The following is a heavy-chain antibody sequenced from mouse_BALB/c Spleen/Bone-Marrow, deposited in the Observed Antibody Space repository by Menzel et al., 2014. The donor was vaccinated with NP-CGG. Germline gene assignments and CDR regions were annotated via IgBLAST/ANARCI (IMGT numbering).Heavy chain of an antibody. CDR1: GFTFSSFR. Sequence: EVKLMESGGGLVQPGGSRKLSCAASGFTFSSFRMHWVRQAPEKGLEWVAYISSGSSTIYYADTVKGRFTISRDNPKNTLFLQMTSLRSEDTAMYYCARSGIGYYYGSNSYAMDYWGQGTSVTVSS. CDR2: ISSGSSTI. CDR3: ARSGIGYYYGSNSYAMDY. D-gene: IGHD1-1*01. J-gene: IGHJ4*01. V-gene: IGHV5-17*02.